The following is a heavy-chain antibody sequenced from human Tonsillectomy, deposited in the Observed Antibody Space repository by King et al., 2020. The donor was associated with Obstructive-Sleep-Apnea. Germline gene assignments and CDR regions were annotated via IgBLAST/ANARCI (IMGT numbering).Heavy chain of an antibody. V-gene: IGHV1-69*01. J-gene: IGHJ5*02. Sequence: QLVQSGAEVKKPGSSVKVSCTAYGGTFISNAITWVRQAPGQGLEWMRGFIPMFGTANYAQRFQDRVMITADESTSTTYMELTTLKSEDTAVYYCARGSVGWLDPWGQGTLVTVSS. CDR2: FIPMFGTA. CDR3: ARGSVGWLDP. D-gene: IGHD1-26*01. CDR1: GGTFISNA.